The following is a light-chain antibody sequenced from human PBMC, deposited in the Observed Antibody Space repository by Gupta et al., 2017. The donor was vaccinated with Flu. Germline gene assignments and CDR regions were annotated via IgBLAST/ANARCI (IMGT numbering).Light chain of an antibody. Sequence: QSVLTQPPSVSGAPGQRVTISCTGSSSNIGAGYDVHWYQRLPGTAPKLIIFADTSRPTGVPDRFSGSKSGTSASLAITGLQAEDEADYYCQSYDNSRGGYGVFGGGTTLTVL. J-gene: IGLJ3*02. CDR2: ADT. V-gene: IGLV1-40*01. CDR1: SSNIGAGYD. CDR3: QSYDNSRGGYGV.